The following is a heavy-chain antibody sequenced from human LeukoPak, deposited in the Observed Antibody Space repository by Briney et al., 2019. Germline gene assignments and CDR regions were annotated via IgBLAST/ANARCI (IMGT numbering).Heavy chain of an antibody. CDR2: VNGDGSTT. D-gene: IGHD3-9*01. CDR3: ARDYDNNGENWFHL. V-gene: IGHV3-74*01. CDR1: GFPFSRYW. J-gene: IGHJ5*02. Sequence: GGSLRLFCAASGFPFSRYWMHWVRHAPGKGLVWGSRVNGDGSTTTYADSVKGRFTISRDNAKNTLYLQMTSLRAEDTAVYYCARDYDNNGENWFHLWGQGTLVSVS.